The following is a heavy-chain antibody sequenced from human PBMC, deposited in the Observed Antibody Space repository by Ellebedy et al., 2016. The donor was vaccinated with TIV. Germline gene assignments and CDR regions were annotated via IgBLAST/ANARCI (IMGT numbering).Heavy chain of an antibody. J-gene: IGHJ4*02. D-gene: IGHD2-21*02. V-gene: IGHV4-39*01. CDR2: IYYSGST. CDR1: GGSISSSSYY. CDR3: ARHGGAYCGGDCYYYFDY. Sequence: MPGGSLRLSCTVSGGSISSSSYYWGWIRQPPGKGLEWIGSIYYSGSTYYHPSLKSRVTISVDTSKNQFSLKLSSVTAADTAVYYCARHGGAYCGGDCYYYFDYWGQGTLVTVSS.